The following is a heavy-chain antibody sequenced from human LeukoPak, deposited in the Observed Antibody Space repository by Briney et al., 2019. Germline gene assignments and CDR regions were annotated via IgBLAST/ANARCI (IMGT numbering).Heavy chain of an antibody. Sequence: PSETLSLTCTVSGYSISSGYYWGWIRPPPGKGLEWVSSISSSSSYIYYADSVKGRFTISRDNAKNSLYLQMNSLRAEDTAVYYCARAAGGISVIDAFDIWGQGTMVTVSS. D-gene: IGHD3-3*02. V-gene: IGHV3-21*01. J-gene: IGHJ3*02. CDR3: ARAAGGISVIDAFDI. CDR2: ISSSSSYI. CDR1: GYSISSGYY.